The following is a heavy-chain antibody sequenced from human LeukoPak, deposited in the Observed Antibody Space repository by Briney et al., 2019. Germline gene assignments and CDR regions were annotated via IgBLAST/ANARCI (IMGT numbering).Heavy chain of an antibody. J-gene: IGHJ5*02. V-gene: IGHV1-18*01. CDR2: INPYNDNT. CDR1: GYTFINYG. D-gene: IGHD6-19*01. Sequence: ASVKVSCKASGYTFINYGISWVRPAPGQGLEWMGWINPYNDNTKYTQNLQGRVTMTTDTSTGTAYMELRSLRSDDTAIYYCAGDLREIISVAGFDPWGQGTLVTVSS. CDR3: AGDLREIISVAGFDP.